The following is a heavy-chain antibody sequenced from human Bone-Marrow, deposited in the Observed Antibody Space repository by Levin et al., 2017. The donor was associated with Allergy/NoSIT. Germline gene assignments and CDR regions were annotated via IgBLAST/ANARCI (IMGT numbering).Heavy chain of an antibody. D-gene: IGHD1-26*01. Sequence: PGGSLRLSCKGSGYSFTSYWIGWVRQMPGKGLEWMGIIYPGDSDTRYSPSFQGQVTISADKSISTAYLQWSSLKASDTAMYYCARRRSGSYYGPQDAFDIWGQGTMVTVSS. J-gene: IGHJ3*02. CDR3: ARRRSGSYYGPQDAFDI. CDR1: GYSFTSYW. V-gene: IGHV5-51*01. CDR2: IYPGDSDT.